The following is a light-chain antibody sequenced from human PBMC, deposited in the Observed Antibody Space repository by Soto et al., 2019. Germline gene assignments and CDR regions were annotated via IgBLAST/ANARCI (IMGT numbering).Light chain of an antibody. CDR2: DAS. CDR1: QNVLSNY. Sequence: IVLTQSPGTLSLSPGERATLSCWASQNVLSNYLAWYQQNPGQAPRLLIYDASNRATGIPARFSGSGSGTDFTITISSLEPEDFAVYYCQQCKNWFSITFGQGTRLEIK. CDR3: QQCKNWFSIT. J-gene: IGKJ5*01. V-gene: IGKV3-11*01.